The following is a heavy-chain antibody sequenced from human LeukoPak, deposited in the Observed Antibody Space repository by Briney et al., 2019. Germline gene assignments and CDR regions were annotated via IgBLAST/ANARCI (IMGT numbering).Heavy chain of an antibody. Sequence: GRSLRLSCAASGFTFSSYAMHWVRQAPGKGLEWVAVIAYDGSNKYDADSVKGRFTISRDNSKNTLYLQMNSLRAEDTAIYYCARVFSPPNGDLRTPFDYWGQGTLVTVSS. CDR1: GFTFSSYA. J-gene: IGHJ4*02. CDR2: IAYDGSNK. D-gene: IGHD4-17*01. CDR3: ARVFSPPNGDLRTPFDY. V-gene: IGHV3-30-3*01.